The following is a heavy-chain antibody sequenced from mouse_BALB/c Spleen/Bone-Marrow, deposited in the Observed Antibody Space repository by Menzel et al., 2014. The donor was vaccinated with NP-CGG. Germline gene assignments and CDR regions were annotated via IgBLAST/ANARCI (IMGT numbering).Heavy chain of an antibody. CDR1: GYTFTSYF. CDR2: IYPGDGST. V-gene: IGHV1S56*01. Sequence: VQLQQPGPELVKPGASVKMSCKASGYTFTSYFIHWVKQRPGQGLEWIGWIYPGDGSTKYNEKFKGKTTLTADKSSSTAYMLLSSLTSEDSAIFFCAYYRYDEYFDVWGAGTTVTVSS. D-gene: IGHD2-14*01. CDR3: AYYRYDEYFDV. J-gene: IGHJ1*01.